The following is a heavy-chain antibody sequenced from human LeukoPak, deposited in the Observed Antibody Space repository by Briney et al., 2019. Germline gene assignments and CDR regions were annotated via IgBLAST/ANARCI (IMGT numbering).Heavy chain of an antibody. D-gene: IGHD5-24*01. J-gene: IGHJ4*02. V-gene: IGHV4-59*08. CDR2: IYYSGST. CDR3: ARGTGMATTNFDY. Sequence: SETLSLTCTVSGGSISSYYWSWIRQPPGKGLEWIGYIYYSGSTNYRPSLKSRVTISVDTSKNQFSLKLSSVTAADTAVYYCARGTGMATTNFDYWGQGTQVTVST. CDR1: GGSISSYY.